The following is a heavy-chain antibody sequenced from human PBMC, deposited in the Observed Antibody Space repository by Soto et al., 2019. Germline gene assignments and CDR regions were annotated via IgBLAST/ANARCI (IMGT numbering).Heavy chain of an antibody. CDR3: ARISRWVNF. CDR2: AFYDGST. V-gene: IGHV4-61*05. J-gene: IGHJ4*02. CDR1: NGSMSSSSFF. D-gene: IGHD1-26*01. Sequence: SETLSLTCSGSNGSMSSSSFFGSWIRQPPGGRLEYIGYAFYDGSTKYNPSLESRVTISVDRSKSKFSLTLTSVTAADTAVYYCARISRWVNFWGQGTLVTVSS.